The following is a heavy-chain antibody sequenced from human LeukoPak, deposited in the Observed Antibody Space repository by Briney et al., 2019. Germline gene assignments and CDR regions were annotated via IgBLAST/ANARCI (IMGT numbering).Heavy chain of an antibody. CDR2: IYHSGST. J-gene: IGHJ4*02. V-gene: IGHV4-30-2*01. CDR3: ARDHGHIVAKESPRRPFGY. D-gene: IGHD5-12*01. CDR1: GGSISSGGYS. Sequence: PSETLSLTCAVSGGSISSGGYSWSWIRQPPGKGLEWIGYIYHSGSTYYNPSLKSRVTISVDRSKNQFSLKLSSVTAADTAVYYCARDHGHIVAKESPRRPFGYWGQGTLVTVSS.